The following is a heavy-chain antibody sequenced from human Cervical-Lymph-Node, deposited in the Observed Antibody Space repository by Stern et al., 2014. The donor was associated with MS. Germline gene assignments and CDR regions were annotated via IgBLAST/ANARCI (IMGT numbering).Heavy chain of an antibody. D-gene: IGHD5-18*01. Sequence: EVQLVESGGGLIQPGGSLRLSCAASGFTVSSSYMSWVRQAPGKGLEWVSAIHTGGATSYADSVNGRFTISRDNSKNTLYFQMSSLRAEDTAVYYCARVGRGYISGYSFDYWAQGTLVTVSS. CDR1: GFTVSSSY. CDR2: IHTGGAT. J-gene: IGHJ4*02. CDR3: ARVGRGYISGYSFDY. V-gene: IGHV3-53*01.